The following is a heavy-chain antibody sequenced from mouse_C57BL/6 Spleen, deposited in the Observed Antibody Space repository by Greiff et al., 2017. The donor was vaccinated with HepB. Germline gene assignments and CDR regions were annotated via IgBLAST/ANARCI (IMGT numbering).Heavy chain of an antibody. CDR2: INYDGSST. CDR3: AREGPGYAMDY. V-gene: IGHV5-16*01. J-gene: IGHJ4*01. D-gene: IGHD3-3*01. Sequence: EVQVVESEGGLVQPGSSMKLSCTASGFTFSDYYMAWVRQVPEKGLEWVANINYDGSSTYYLDSLKSRFIISRDNAKNILYLQMSSLKSEDTATYYCAREGPGYAMDYWGQGTSVTVSS. CDR1: GFTFSDYY.